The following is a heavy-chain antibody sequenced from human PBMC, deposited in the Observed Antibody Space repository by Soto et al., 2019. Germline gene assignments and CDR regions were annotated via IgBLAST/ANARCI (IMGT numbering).Heavy chain of an antibody. V-gene: IGHV1-24*01. J-gene: IGHJ4*01. Sequence: ASVKVSCKISGYTLTEISMHWVRQPPGKGLEWMGGLDPEDGETIYAQNFQGRVTVTEDTSTDKDYMELSSLRYDDTAVYYCATGDSRRLLDYWGQGTLVTVSS. D-gene: IGHD3-22*01. CDR1: GYTLTEIS. CDR2: LDPEDGET. CDR3: ATGDSRRLLDY.